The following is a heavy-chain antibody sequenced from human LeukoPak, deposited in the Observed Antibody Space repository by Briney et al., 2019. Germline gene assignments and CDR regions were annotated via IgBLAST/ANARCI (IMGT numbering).Heavy chain of an antibody. V-gene: IGHV4-59*01. J-gene: IGHJ6*02. Sequence: SETLSLTCTVSGVSISSYYWSWIRQPPGKGLEWIGYIYYSGSTNYNPSLKSRVTISVDTSKNQFSLKLSSVTAADTAVYYCARDSSSPVWGQGTTVTVSS. CDR3: ARDSSSPV. CDR1: GVSISSYY. D-gene: IGHD6-13*01. CDR2: IYYSGST.